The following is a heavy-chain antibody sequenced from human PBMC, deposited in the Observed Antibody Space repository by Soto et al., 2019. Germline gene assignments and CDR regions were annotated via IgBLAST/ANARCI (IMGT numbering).Heavy chain of an antibody. CDR2: IYYSGST. V-gene: IGHV4-39*01. D-gene: IGHD3-16*02. CDR1: GGSISSSSYY. Sequence: QLQLQESGPGLVKPSETLSLTCTVSGGSISSSSYYWGWIRQPPGKGLEWIGSIYYSGSTYYNPSLKSRVTITVDTSKTQFSLKLSSVTAADTAVYYCARRLRASDYVWGSYRYTYYFDYWGQGTLVTVSS. CDR3: ARRLRASDYVWGSYRYTYYFDY. J-gene: IGHJ4*02.